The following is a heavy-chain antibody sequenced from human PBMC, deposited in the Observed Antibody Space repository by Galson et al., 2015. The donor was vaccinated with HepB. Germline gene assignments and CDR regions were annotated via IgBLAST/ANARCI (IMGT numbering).Heavy chain of an antibody. V-gene: IGHV3-30*18. Sequence: SLRLSCAASGFTFSSYGMHWVRQAPGKGLECVAVISYDGRNKYHGDSVKGRFTVSRDNSKNTLYLQMNSLTAEDTAVYYCANGGYSSGWWSGGFDYWGQGTLVTVSS. CDR1: GFTFSSYG. CDR2: ISYDGRNK. CDR3: ANGGYSSGWWSGGFDY. J-gene: IGHJ4*02. D-gene: IGHD6-19*01.